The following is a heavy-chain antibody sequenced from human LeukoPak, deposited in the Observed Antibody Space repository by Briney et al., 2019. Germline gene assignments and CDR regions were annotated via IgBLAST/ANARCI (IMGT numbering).Heavy chain of an antibody. Sequence: PGGSLRLSCAASGFTFSSYAMHWVRQAPGKGLEWVAVISYDGSNKYYADSVKGRFTISRDNSKNTLYLQMNSLRAEDTAVYYCARDRGMYYYDSSGENTIGPFDYWGQGTLVTVSS. CDR3: ARDRGMYYYDSSGENTIGPFDY. D-gene: IGHD3-22*01. J-gene: IGHJ4*02. CDR1: GFTFSSYA. CDR2: ISYDGSNK. V-gene: IGHV3-30-3*01.